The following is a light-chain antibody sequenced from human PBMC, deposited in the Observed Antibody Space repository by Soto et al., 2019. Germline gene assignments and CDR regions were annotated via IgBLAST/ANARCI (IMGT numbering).Light chain of an antibody. CDR3: YQYFSTPLT. CDR2: DAS. CDR1: QSVSSY. Sequence: EIVLTQSPATLSLSPGERATLSCRASQSVSSYLAWYQQKPGQAPRLLIYDASNRATGIPARFSGSGSGTEFTLTISSLQSEDVAVYYCYQYFSTPLTFGGGTKVDI. J-gene: IGKJ4*01. V-gene: IGKV3-11*01.